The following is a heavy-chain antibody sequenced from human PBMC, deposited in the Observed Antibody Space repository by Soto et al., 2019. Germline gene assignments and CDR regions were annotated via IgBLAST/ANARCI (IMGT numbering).Heavy chain of an antibody. CDR1: GGSISSGGYS. D-gene: IGHD2-15*01. J-gene: IGHJ4*02. CDR2: IYHSGST. CDR3: ARDRLLDY. V-gene: IGHV4-30-2*01. Sequence: TLSLTCAVSGGSISSGGYSWSWIRQPPGKGLEWIGYIYHSGSTYYNPSLKSRVTISVDRSKNQFSLKLSSVTAADTAVYYCARDRLLDYWGQGTLVTVSS.